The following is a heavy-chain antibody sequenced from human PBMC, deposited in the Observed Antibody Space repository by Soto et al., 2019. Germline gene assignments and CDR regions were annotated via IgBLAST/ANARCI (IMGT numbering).Heavy chain of an antibody. CDR3: ARDRAAAGTGSSDY. D-gene: IGHD6-13*01. J-gene: IGHJ4*02. CDR1: GYTFTSYG. V-gene: IGHV1-18*04. Sequence: AASVKVSCKASGYTFTSYGISWVRQAPGQGLEWMGWISAYNGNTNYAQKLQGRVTMTTDTSTSTAYMELRSLRSDDTAVYYCARDRAAAGTGSSDYWGQGTLVTVSS. CDR2: ISAYNGNT.